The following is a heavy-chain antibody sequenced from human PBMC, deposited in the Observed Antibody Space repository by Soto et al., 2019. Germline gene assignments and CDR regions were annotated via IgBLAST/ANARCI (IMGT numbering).Heavy chain of an antibody. CDR3: TRDASRDSSARGWFDP. CDR2: ISSNSAYI. J-gene: IGHJ5*02. Sequence: PXGSLWLSCAASGFTFRSFTMNWVRQAPGNGLEWVSTISSNSAYIYYTDALRGRFTISRDNAKNSRHLQMNSLRAEDTAVYYCTRDASRDSSARGWFDPWGPGNLVTVSS. V-gene: IGHV3-21*01. D-gene: IGHD6-13*01. CDR1: GFTFRSFT.